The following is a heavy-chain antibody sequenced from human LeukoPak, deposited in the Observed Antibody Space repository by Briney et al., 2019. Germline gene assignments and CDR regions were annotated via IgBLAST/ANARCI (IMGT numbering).Heavy chain of an antibody. CDR2: ISSSSSYI. V-gene: IGHV3-21*06. J-gene: IGHJ3*01. CDR3: TREGTIVVGDAFDL. D-gene: IGHD2-15*01. Sequence: PGGSLRLSCAASGFTFSSYSMSWVRRAPGKGLEWVSSISSSSSYIYYADSVKGRFTISRDSAKNSLNLQMNSLRAEDTAVYYCTREGTIVVGDAFDLWGQGTMVTVSS. CDR1: GFTFSSYS.